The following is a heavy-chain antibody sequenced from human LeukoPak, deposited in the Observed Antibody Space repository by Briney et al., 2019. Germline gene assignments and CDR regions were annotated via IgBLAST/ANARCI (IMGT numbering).Heavy chain of an antibody. J-gene: IGHJ3*02. V-gene: IGHV7-4-1*02. CDR2: ITTNTGKP. Sequence: ASVKVSCKASGYSFSSYALTWVRQVPGQGLEWMGWITTNTGKPTYAQSFTGWFVFSLDTSVNTAYLQINSLKTEDTAVYYCARPLNVATISDAFDIWGQGTMVTVSS. D-gene: IGHD5-12*01. CDR1: GYSFSSYA. CDR3: ARPLNVATISDAFDI.